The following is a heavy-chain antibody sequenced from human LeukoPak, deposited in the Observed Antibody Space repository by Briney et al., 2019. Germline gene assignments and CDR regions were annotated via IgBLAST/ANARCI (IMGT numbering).Heavy chain of an antibody. V-gene: IGHV3-23*01. CDR3: AKDAAGPEY. J-gene: IGHJ4*02. Sequence: PGGSLRLSCAASGFTFSNFAVSWVRQAPGKGLEWVSAISGSGGSTYYADSVKGRFTISRDDSKNTLFLQMNSLRVEDTAIYYCAKDAAGPEYWGQGTLVTVSS. D-gene: IGHD6-13*01. CDR2: ISGSGGST. CDR1: GFTFSNFA.